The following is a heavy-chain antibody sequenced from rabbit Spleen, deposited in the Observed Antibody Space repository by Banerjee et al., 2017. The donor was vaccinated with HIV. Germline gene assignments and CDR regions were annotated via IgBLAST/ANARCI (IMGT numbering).Heavy chain of an antibody. J-gene: IGHJ6*01. CDR3: ARDTGTSFSTYGMDL. CDR2: IYAGSSGGT. Sequence: QSLEESGGDLVKPGASLTLTCTASGFSFSSSDYMCWVRQAPGKGLEWIACIYAGSSGGTYSATWAKGRFTISKTSSTTVTLQMTSLTAADTATYFCARDTGTSFSTYGMDLWGPGTLVTVS. CDR1: GFSFSSSDY. V-gene: IGHV1S40*01. D-gene: IGHD8-1*01.